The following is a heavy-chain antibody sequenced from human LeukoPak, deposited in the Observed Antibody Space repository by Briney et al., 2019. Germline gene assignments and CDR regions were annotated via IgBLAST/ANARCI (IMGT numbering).Heavy chain of an antibody. V-gene: IGHV3-23*01. CDR2: ISGSGGST. J-gene: IGHJ4*02. CDR1: GFTFSSYA. CDR3: AIGRGGWYFDY. Sequence: GGSLRLSCAASGFTFSSYAMSRVRQAPGKGLEWVSAISGSGGSTYFADSVKGRFTISRDNSKNTLYLQMNSLRAEDTAVYYCAIGRGGWYFDYWGQGTLVTVSS. D-gene: IGHD6-19*01.